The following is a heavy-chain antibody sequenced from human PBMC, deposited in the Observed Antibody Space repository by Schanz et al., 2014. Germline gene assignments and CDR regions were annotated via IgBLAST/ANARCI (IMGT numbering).Heavy chain of an antibody. D-gene: IGHD3-10*01. J-gene: IGHJ6*02. CDR2: INSVGSDT. CDR3: AKDGAGGSRSYSADGDMDV. CDR1: GFTFSSHW. Sequence: EVQLVQSGGGLVQPGGSLRLSCAASGFTFSSHWMHWVRQDPGKGLVWVARINSVGSDTDYADSVTGRFTISRDNAKNTLYLQMNTLRAEDTAVYYCAKDGAGGSRSYSADGDMDVWGQGTTVTVSS. V-gene: IGHV3-74*01.